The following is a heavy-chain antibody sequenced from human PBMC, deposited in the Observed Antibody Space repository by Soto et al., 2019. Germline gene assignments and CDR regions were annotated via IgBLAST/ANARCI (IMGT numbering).Heavy chain of an antibody. J-gene: IGHJ4*02. CDR2: ISGSGGST. D-gene: IGHD3-3*01. CDR1: GFTFSSYA. CDR3: AKERDYDFWSGYYFFDY. Sequence: EVQLLESGGGLVQPGGSLRLSCAASGFTFSSYAMSWVRQAPGKGLEWVSAISGSGGSTYYADSVKGRFTISRDNSKNTLYLQMNSLRAEDTAVYYCAKERDYDFWSGYYFFDYWGQGTLVTVSS. V-gene: IGHV3-23*01.